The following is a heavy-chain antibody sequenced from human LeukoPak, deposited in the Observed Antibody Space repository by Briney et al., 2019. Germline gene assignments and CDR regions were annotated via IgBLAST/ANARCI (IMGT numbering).Heavy chain of an antibody. J-gene: IGHJ4*02. D-gene: IGHD2-15*01. V-gene: IGHV4-34*01. CDR1: GGSFSGYY. CDR3: ARVGSGGIRYLYFDY. CDR2: INHSGST. Sequence: SETLSLTCAVYGGSFSGYYWSWIRQPPGKGLEWIEEINHSGSTNYNPSLKSRVTISVDTSKNQFSLKLSSVTAADTAVYYCARVGSGGIRYLYFDYWGQGTLVTVSS.